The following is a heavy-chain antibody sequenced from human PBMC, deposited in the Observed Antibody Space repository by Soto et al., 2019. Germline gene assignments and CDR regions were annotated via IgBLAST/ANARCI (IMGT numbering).Heavy chain of an antibody. CDR2: MHYSGIA. D-gene: IGHD3-22*01. CDR1: GGSISSGAYY. Sequence: QVQLQESGPGLVKPSQTLSLTCTVSGGSISSGAYYWSWIRQHSEKGLEWIGYMHYSGIAYYNPSLTSRLTISVDTSKNQFSLKLSSVTAADTAVYYCARYYFDNSGYSNWFDPWGRGTLVTVSS. CDR3: ARYYFDNSGYSNWFDP. V-gene: IGHV4-31*03. J-gene: IGHJ5*02.